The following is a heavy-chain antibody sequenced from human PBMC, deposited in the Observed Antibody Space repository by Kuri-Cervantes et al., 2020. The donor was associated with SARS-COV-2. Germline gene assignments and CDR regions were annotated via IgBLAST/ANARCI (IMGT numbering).Heavy chain of an antibody. CDR1: GGTFSSAI. V-gene: IGHV1-69*10. CDR3: ARVAGSYYYYYGMDV. D-gene: IGHD2-15*01. CDR2: IIPILAIA. J-gene: IGHJ6*02. Sequence: SVKVSCKASGGTFSSAIISWVRQAPGQGLEWMGGIIPILAIANYAQKFQGRVTITADKSTSTAYMELSSLRSEDTAVYYCARVAGSYYYYYGMDVWGQGTTVTVSS.